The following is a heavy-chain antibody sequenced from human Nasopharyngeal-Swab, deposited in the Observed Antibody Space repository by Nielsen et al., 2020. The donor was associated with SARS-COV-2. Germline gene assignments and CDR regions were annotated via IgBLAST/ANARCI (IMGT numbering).Heavy chain of an antibody. Sequence: SETLSLTCTVSGGSISSSSYYWGWIRQPPGKGLEWIGSIYYSGSTYYNPSLKSRVTISVDTSKNQFSLKLSSVTAADTAVYCCATTSARSLWQWQITGGYFDYWGQGTLVTVSS. D-gene: IGHD6-19*01. CDR3: ATTSARSLWQWQITGGYFDY. V-gene: IGHV4-39*07. CDR1: GGSISSSSYY. J-gene: IGHJ4*02. CDR2: IYYSGST.